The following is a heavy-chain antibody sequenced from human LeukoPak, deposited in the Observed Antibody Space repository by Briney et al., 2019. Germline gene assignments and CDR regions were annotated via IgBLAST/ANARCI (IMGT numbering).Heavy chain of an antibody. V-gene: IGHV1-2*02. CDR2: INPNSGGT. CDR1: GYSFAGYY. D-gene: IGHD3-22*01. Sequence: ASVKVSCKASGYSFAGYYMHWVRQAPGQGLEWMGWINPNSGGTNYAQKFQGRVTMTRDTSISTAYMELSRLRSDDTAVCYCARRPYYDSSGYYSGFDYWGQGTLVTVSS. J-gene: IGHJ4*02. CDR3: ARRPYYDSSGYYSGFDY.